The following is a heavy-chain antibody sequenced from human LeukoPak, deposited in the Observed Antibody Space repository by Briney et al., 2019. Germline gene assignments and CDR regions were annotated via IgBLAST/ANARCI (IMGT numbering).Heavy chain of an antibody. CDR1: GGSISSHY. Sequence: SETLSLTCTVSGGSISSHYWTWIRQSPVKGLEWIGDISNSGSTSYNPSLKSRVTISVDTSKNQFSLKLSSVTAADTAVYYCARGRPRYGMDVWGQGTTVTVSS. D-gene: IGHD6-6*01. CDR3: ARGRPRYGMDV. V-gene: IGHV4-59*11. CDR2: ISNSGST. J-gene: IGHJ6*02.